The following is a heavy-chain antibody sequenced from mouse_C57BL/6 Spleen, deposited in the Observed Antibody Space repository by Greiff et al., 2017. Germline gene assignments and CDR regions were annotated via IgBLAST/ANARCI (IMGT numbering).Heavy chain of an antibody. Sequence: QVHVKQPGTELVKPGASVKLSCKASGYTFTSYWMHWVKQRPGQGLEWIGNINPSNGGTNYNEKFKSKATLTVDKSSSTAYMQLSSLTSEDSAVYYCARSGGYWYFDVWGTGTTVTVSS. J-gene: IGHJ1*03. CDR3: ARSGGYWYFDV. CDR2: INPSNGGT. D-gene: IGHD1-1*02. V-gene: IGHV1-53*01. CDR1: GYTFTSYW.